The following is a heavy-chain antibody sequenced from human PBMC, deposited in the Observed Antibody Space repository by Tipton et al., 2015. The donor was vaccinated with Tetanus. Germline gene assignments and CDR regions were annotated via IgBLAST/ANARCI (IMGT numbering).Heavy chain of an antibody. CDR1: GGSVRRGDYS. D-gene: IGHD1-26*01. V-gene: IGHV4-61*08. J-gene: IGHJ4*02. CDR2: VSYSGRT. CDR3: ARGLPREPFYFDY. Sequence: GLVKPSETLSLTCTVSGGSVRRGDYSWNWIRQPPGKGLEWLADVSYSGRTNSNYALKSRITISQDTSKNQFTLRLTSVTAADTAVYYCARGLPREPFYFDYWGQGKQVTVSS.